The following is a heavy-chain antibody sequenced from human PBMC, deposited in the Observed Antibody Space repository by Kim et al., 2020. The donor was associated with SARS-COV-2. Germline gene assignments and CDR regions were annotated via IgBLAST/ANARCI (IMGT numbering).Heavy chain of an antibody. CDR1: GFTFSSYG. Sequence: GGSLRLSCAAPGFTFSSYGMHWVRQAPGKGLEWVAVIWYDGSNKYYADSVKGRFTISRDNSKNTLYLQMNSLRAEDTAVYYCARDRESRGYRIRYYFDYWGQGTLVTVSS. V-gene: IGHV3-33*08. CDR3: ARDRESRGYRIRYYFDY. D-gene: IGHD1-1*01. J-gene: IGHJ4*02. CDR2: IWYDGSNK.